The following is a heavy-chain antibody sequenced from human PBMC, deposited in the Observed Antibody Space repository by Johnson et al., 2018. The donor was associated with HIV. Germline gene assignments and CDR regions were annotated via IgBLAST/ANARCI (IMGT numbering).Heavy chain of an antibody. CDR1: GFTVSSNY. J-gene: IGHJ3*01. CDR2: IYSGGST. Sequence: VQLVESGGGLVQPGRSLRLSCAASGFTVSSNYMSWVRQAPGKGLEWVSVIYSGGSTYYPDSVKGRFTISRDNSKNTLYLQMNSLRAEDAAVYDCAKDLRITVFGAVTPDAFDVWGQGTMVTVSS. V-gene: IGHV3-66*01. CDR3: AKDLRITVFGAVTPDAFDV. D-gene: IGHD3-3*01.